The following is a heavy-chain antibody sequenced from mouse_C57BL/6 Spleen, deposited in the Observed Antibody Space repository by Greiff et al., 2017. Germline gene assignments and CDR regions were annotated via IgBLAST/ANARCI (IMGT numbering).Heavy chain of an antibody. CDR3: ARRDYGSSYWYFDV. V-gene: IGHV1-80*01. D-gene: IGHD1-1*01. CDR1: GYAFSSYW. CDR2: IYPGDGDT. J-gene: IGHJ1*03. Sequence: QVQLKESGAELVKPGASVKISCKASGYAFSSYWMNWVKQRPGKGLEWIGQIYPGDGDTNYNGKFKGKATLTADKSSSTAYMQLSSLTSEDSAVYFCARRDYGSSYWYFDVWGTGTTVTVSS.